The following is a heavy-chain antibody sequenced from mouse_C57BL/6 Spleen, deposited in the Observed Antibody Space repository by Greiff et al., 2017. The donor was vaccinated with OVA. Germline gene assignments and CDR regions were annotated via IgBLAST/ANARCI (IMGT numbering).Heavy chain of an antibody. J-gene: IGHJ2*01. CDR1: GFTFSSYG. V-gene: IGHV5-6*01. D-gene: IGHD1-1*01. CDR2: ISSGGSYT. Sequence: EVKLVESGGDLVKPGGSLKLSCAASGFTFSSYGMSWVRQTPDKRLEWVATISSGGSYTYYPDSVKGRFTISRDNAKNTLYLQMSSLKSEDTAMYYCARSTTVTDYWGQGTTLTVSS. CDR3: ARSTTVTDY.